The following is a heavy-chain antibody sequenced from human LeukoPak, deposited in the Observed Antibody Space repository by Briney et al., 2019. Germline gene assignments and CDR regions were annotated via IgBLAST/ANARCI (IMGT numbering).Heavy chain of an antibody. CDR3: ARAARAAKVRSRGYSYGYLAY. CDR1: GGSFSGYY. CDR2: INHSGST. D-gene: IGHD5-18*01. V-gene: IGHV4-34*01. J-gene: IGHJ4*02. Sequence: PSETLSLTCAVYGGSFSGYYWSWIRQPTGKGLEWIGEINHSGSTNYNPSLKSRVTISVDTSKNQFSLKLSSVTAADTAVYYCARAARAAKVRSRGYSYGYLAYWGQGTLVTVSS.